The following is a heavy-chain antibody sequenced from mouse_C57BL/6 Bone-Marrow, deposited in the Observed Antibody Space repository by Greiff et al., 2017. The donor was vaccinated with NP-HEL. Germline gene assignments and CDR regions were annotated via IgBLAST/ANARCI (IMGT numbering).Heavy chain of an antibody. Sequence: QVQLQQSGPELVKPGASVKISCKASGYAFSSSWMNWVKQRPGKGLEWIGRIYPGDGDTNYNGKFKGKATLTADKSSSTAYMQLSSLTSEDSAVYFCARIHLRLRGYFDYWGQGTTLTVSS. V-gene: IGHV1-82*01. CDR2: IYPGDGDT. CDR1: GYAFSSSW. D-gene: IGHD3-2*02. CDR3: ARIHLRLRGYFDY. J-gene: IGHJ2*01.